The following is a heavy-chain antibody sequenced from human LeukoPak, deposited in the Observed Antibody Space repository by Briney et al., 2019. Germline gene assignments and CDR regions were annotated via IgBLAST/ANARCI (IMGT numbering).Heavy chain of an antibody. V-gene: IGHV3-30-3*01. CDR2: ISYDGSNK. D-gene: IGHD6-19*01. CDR3: ARDQGIAVAGGFDY. J-gene: IGHJ4*02. Sequence: GGSLRLSCAASGFTFSSYAMHWVHQAPGKGLEWVAVISYDGSNKYYADSVKGRFTISRDNAKNSLYLQMNSLRAEDTAVYYCARDQGIAVAGGFDYWGQGTLVTVSS. CDR1: GFTFSSYA.